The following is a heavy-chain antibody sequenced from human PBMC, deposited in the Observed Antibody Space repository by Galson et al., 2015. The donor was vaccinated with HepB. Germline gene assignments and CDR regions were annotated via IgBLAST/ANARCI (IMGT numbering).Heavy chain of an antibody. Sequence: ETLSLTCTVSGGSVSSGSYYWSWIRQPPGKGLEWIGYIYYSGSTNYNPSLKSRVTISVDTSKNQFSLKLSSVTAADTAVYYCARCRRAVAGTSVYYYGMDVWGQGTTVTVSS. CDR3: ARCRRAVAGTSVYYYGMDV. CDR1: GGSVSSGSYY. D-gene: IGHD6-19*01. V-gene: IGHV4-61*01. CDR2: IYYSGST. J-gene: IGHJ6*02.